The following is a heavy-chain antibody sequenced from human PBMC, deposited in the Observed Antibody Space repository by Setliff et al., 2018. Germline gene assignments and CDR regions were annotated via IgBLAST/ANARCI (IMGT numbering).Heavy chain of an antibody. CDR1: GYSISSGYY. D-gene: IGHD3-10*01. CDR2: IYHSGST. J-gene: IGHJ4*02. V-gene: IGHV4-38-2*01. CDR3: ARLRYYGSGSYLDY. Sequence: LSLTCAVSGYSISSGYYWGWIRQPPGKGLEWIGSIYHSGSTYYNPSLKSRVTISVDTSKNQFSLKLSSVTAADTAVYYCARLRYYGSGSYLDYWGQGTLVTVSS.